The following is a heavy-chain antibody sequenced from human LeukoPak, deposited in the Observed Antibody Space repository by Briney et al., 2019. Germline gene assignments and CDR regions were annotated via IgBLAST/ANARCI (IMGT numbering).Heavy chain of an antibody. CDR2: INHSGST. Sequence: KTSETLSLTCAVYGGSFSGYYWSWIRQPPGKGLEWIGEINHSGSTKYNPSLKSRVTISVETSKNQFSLKLSSVTAADTSVYYCARDGNLYDSSGDYYYGMDVWGQGTTVTVSS. V-gene: IGHV4-34*01. J-gene: IGHJ6*02. D-gene: IGHD3-22*01. CDR3: ARDGNLYDSSGDYYYGMDV. CDR1: GGSFSGYY.